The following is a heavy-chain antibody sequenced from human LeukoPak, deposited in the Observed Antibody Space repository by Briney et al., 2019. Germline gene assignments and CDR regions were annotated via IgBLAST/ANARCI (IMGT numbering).Heavy chain of an antibody. CDR2: IYHSGST. V-gene: IGHV4-4*02. Sequence: PSGTLSLTCAVSGGSISSSNWWSWVRQPPGKGLEWIGEIYHSGSTNYNPSLKSRVTISVDTSKNQFSLKLSSVTAADTAVYYCARAGRGILRPWGAFDIWGQGTMVTVSS. J-gene: IGHJ3*02. CDR3: ARAGRGILRPWGAFDI. D-gene: IGHD1-14*01. CDR1: GGSISSSNW.